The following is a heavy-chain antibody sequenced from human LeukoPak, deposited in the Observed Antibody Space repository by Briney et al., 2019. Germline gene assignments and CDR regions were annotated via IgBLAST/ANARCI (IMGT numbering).Heavy chain of an antibody. CDR3: ARDNSVGDNAWWFDP. CDR1: GGTFSSYA. CDR2: IIPIFGTA. V-gene: IGHV1-69*05. J-gene: IGHJ5*02. Sequence: SVKVSCKASGGTFSSYAIGWVRQAPGQGLEWMGGIIPIFGTANYAQKFQGRVTMTRDMSTSTDYMELSSLRSEDTAIYYCARDNSVGDNAWWFDPWGQGTLVTVSS. D-gene: IGHD1-26*01.